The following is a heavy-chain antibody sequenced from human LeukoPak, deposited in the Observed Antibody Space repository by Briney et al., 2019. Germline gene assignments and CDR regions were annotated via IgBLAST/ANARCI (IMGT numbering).Heavy chain of an antibody. Sequence: SETLSLTCTVSGGSISSSSYYWGWIRQPPGKGLEWIGSIYYSGSTYYNPSLKSRVTTSVDTSKNQFSLKLSSVTAADTAVYYCARQTLRYNWNAPSQKAFDIWGQGTMVTVSS. J-gene: IGHJ3*02. V-gene: IGHV4-39*01. CDR1: GGSISSSSYY. CDR2: IYYSGST. D-gene: IGHD1-1*01. CDR3: ARQTLRYNWNAPSQKAFDI.